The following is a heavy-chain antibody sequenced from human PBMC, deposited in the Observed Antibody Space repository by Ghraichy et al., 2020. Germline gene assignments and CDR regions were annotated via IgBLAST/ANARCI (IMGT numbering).Heavy chain of an antibody. Sequence: SDTLSLTCTVSGGSISSGDYYWSWIRQPPGKGLEWIGYIYYSGSTYYNPSLKSRVTISVDTSKNQFSLKLSSVTAADTAVYYCARGRTIFGVVNLNWFDPWGQGTLVTVSS. V-gene: IGHV4-30-4*02. D-gene: IGHD3-3*01. CDR2: IYYSGST. CDR1: GGSISSGDYY. CDR3: ARGRTIFGVVNLNWFDP. J-gene: IGHJ5*02.